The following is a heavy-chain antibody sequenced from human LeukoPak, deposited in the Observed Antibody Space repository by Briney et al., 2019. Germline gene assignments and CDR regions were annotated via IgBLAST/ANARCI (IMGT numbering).Heavy chain of an antibody. Sequence: PSETLSLTCAVYGGSFSGYYWSWIRQPPGKGLEWIGEINHSGSTYYNPSLKSRVTISVDTSKNQFSLKLSSVTAADTAVYYCARFESLGYSVDYWGQGTLVTVSS. CDR3: ARFESLGYSVDY. CDR1: GGSFSGYY. V-gene: IGHV4-34*01. D-gene: IGHD3-22*01. CDR2: INHSGST. J-gene: IGHJ4*02.